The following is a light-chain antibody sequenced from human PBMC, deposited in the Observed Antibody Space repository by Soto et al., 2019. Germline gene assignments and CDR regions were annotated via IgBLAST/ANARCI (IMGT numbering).Light chain of an antibody. CDR2: NVN. Sequence: QSALIQPPSVSGSPGQSVTISCTGTSSDVETYDYVSWYQQHPGTVPKPMIYNVNIQPSGVPDRFSGSKSGNTASMTISGFQAEDEAGYLSSCSYHIQAVPLVFGGGTKLTVL. J-gene: IGLJ2*01. CDR1: SSDVETYDY. V-gene: IGLV2-11*01. CDR3: CSYHIQAVPLV.